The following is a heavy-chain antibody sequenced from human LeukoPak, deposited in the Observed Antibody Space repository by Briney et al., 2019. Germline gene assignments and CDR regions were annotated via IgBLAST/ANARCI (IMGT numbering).Heavy chain of an antibody. CDR2: IDWDNDK. CDR3: ARTARAVAAAPYYFDY. J-gene: IGHJ4*02. V-gene: IGHV2-70*11. D-gene: IGHD6-19*01. CDR1: GFSLTTTGMC. Sequence: SGPTLVNPTQTLTLTCSFSGFSLTTTGMCVNWIRQPPGKALEWLARIDWDNDKYYITSLKTRLTISKDTSKNHVVLTMTNMDPVDTATYYCARTARAVAAAPYYFDYWGQGTLVTVSS.